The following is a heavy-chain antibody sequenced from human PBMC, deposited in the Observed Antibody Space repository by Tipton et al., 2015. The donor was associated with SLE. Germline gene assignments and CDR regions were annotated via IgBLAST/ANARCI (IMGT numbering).Heavy chain of an antibody. CDR2: IVVGSGLT. J-gene: IGHJ6*02. CDR3: AATVTALSGAVYYGMDV. V-gene: IGHV1-58*02. D-gene: IGHD2-8*02. CDR1: GFTFSTSA. Sequence: QLVQSGPEVKKPGTSVKVSCKASGFTFSTSAMHWVRQARGQRLEWIGWIVVGSGLTTYAQKFQERVTISSDMSTTTVFLELSSLGSEDTAVYYCAATVTALSGAVYYGMDVWGHGTTVTVSS.